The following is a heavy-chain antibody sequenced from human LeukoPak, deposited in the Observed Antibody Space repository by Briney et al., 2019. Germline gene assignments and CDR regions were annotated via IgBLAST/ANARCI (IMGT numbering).Heavy chain of an antibody. CDR2: ISYDGSNK. CDR3: AKVMYYYDSSGYFTDY. D-gene: IGHD3-22*01. J-gene: IGHJ4*02. CDR1: GFTFSSYG. V-gene: IGHV3-30*18. Sequence: GRSLRLSCAASGFTFSSYGMHWVRQAPGKGLEWVAVISYDGSNKYYADSVKGRFTISRGNSKNTLYLQMNSLRAEDTAVYYCAKVMYYYDSSGYFTDYWGQGTLVTVSS.